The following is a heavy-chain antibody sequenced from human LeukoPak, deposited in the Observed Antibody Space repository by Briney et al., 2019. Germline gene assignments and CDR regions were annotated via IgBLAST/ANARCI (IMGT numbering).Heavy chain of an antibody. CDR2: INPNSGGT. Sequence: ASVKVSCKASGYTFTGYYMHWVRQAPGRGLEWMGWINPNSGGTNYAQKFQGRVTMTRDTSISTAYMELSRLRSDDTAVYYCARAKYSGYDHEWNYWGQGTLVTVSS. V-gene: IGHV1-2*02. CDR3: ARAKYSGYDHEWNY. J-gene: IGHJ4*02. D-gene: IGHD5-12*01. CDR1: GYTFTGYY.